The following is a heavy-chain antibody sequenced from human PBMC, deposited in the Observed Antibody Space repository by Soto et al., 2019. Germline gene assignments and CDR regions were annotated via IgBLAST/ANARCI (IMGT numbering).Heavy chain of an antibody. Sequence: ASVKVSCKASGYTFTSYDINWVRQATGQGLEWMGGFDPEDGETIYAQKFQGRVTMTEDTSTDTAYMELSSLRSEDTAVYYCATGLKMGGPDYWGQGTLVTVSS. CDR3: ATGLKMGGPDY. V-gene: IGHV1-24*01. CDR1: GYTFTSYD. D-gene: IGHD1-26*01. J-gene: IGHJ4*02. CDR2: FDPEDGET.